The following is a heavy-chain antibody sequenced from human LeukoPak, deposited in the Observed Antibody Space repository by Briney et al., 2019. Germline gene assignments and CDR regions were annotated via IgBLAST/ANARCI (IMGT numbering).Heavy chain of an antibody. CDR3: ARGRGTIFGVVEQPRDYYYGMDV. Sequence: SETLSLTCTVSGGSISSYYWSWIRQPPGKGLEWIGYIYYSGSTNYNPSLKSRVTISVDTSKNQFSLKLSSVTAADTAVYYCARGRGTIFGVVEQPRDYYYGMDVWGQGTTVTVSS. V-gene: IGHV4-59*12. J-gene: IGHJ6*02. D-gene: IGHD3-3*01. CDR2: IYYSGST. CDR1: GGSISSYY.